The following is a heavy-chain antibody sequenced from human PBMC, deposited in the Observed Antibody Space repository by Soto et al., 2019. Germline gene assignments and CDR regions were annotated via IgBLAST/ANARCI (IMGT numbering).Heavy chain of an antibody. CDR3: ARGSTTEEWVEY. D-gene: IGHD1-1*01. V-gene: IGHV3-30-3*01. CDR1: GFTFGFTFSSYA. Sequence: XGSLRLSCAASGFTFGFTFSSYAMHWVRQAPGKGLEWVAMISFDGSKKYYADSVKGRFTISRDNSKSTLYLEMNSLRPEDTAVYYCARGSTTEEWVEYWGQGTLVTVSS. CDR2: ISFDGSKK. J-gene: IGHJ4*02.